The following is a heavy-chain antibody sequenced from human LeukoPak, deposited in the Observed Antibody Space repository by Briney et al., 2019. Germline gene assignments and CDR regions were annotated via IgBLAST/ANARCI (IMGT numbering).Heavy chain of an antibody. CDR2: INPNRGDT. V-gene: IGHV1-2*02. D-gene: IGHD3-10*02. Sequence: ASEKVSCKASGYTFTGYYLHWVRQAPGQGLACMACINPNRGDTNYAQQFQGRATMTRDTSINTAYMELSRLRSDDTAVYHCARDLTMFVVVPGYWGQGTLVTVSS. J-gene: IGHJ4*02. CDR1: GYTFTGYY. CDR3: ARDLTMFVVVPGY.